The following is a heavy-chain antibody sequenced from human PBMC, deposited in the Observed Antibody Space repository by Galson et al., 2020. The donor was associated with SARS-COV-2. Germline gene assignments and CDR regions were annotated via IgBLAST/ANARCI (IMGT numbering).Heavy chain of an antibody. CDR3: ARLHYGEYDPGAFDI. D-gene: IGHD4-17*01. CDR1: GTSISSGSYS. V-gene: IGHV4-30-2*01. Sequence: SETLSLTCAVSGTSISSGSYSWNWIRQPPGKGLEWIGYISHSGGTYYNPSLKSRVTISGDRSKNQFSLRLSSVTAADTAVYYCARLHYGEYDPGAFDICGPGTRGTVAS. J-gene: IGHJ3*02. CDR2: ISHSGGT.